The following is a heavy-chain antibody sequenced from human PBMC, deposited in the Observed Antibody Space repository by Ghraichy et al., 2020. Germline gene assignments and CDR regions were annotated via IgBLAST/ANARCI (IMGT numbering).Heavy chain of an antibody. CDR1: GFTFSNYW. CDR3: ATDMFSSSSLDDY. D-gene: IGHD6-6*01. J-gene: IGHJ4*02. CDR2: INQDGNDK. Sequence: GGSLRLSCAASGFTFSNYWMSWVRQAPGKGLEWVANINQDGNDKYYVDSVKGRFTISRDNTENSLCLQMNSLRAEDTAVYYCATDMFSSSSLDDYWGQGTLVTVSS. V-gene: IGHV3-7*03.